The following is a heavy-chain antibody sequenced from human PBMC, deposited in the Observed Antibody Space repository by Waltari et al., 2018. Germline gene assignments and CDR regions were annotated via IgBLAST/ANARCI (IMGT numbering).Heavy chain of an antibody. D-gene: IGHD3-22*01. CDR1: GYTFPSYD. CDR2: MNPNSGNT. CDR3: AREGNYYDSSGYSY. V-gene: IGHV1-8*03. Sequence: VQLVQSGAEVKKPGASVKVSCKASGYTFPSYDINWVRQATGQGLEGMGWMNPNSGNTGDAQKFQGRVTITRNTSISTAYMELSSLRSEDTAVYYCAREGNYYDSSGYSYWGQGTLVTVSS. J-gene: IGHJ4*02.